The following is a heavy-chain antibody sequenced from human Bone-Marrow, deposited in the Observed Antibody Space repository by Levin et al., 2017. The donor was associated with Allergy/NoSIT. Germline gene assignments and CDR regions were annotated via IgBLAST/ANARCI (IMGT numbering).Heavy chain of an antibody. CDR3: ARERAGYAREGGYFDY. V-gene: IGHV1-18*01. CDR2: ISAYNGNT. CDR1: GYTFTSYG. Sequence: GESLKISCKASGYTFTSYGISWVRQAPGQGLEWMGWISAYNGNTNYAQKLQGRVTMTTDTSTSTAYMELRSLRSDDTAVYYCARERAGYAREGGYFDYWGQGTLVTVSS. D-gene: IGHD5-12*01. J-gene: IGHJ4*02.